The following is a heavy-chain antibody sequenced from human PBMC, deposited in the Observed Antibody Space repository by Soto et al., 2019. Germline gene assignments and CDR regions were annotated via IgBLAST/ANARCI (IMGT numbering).Heavy chain of an antibody. D-gene: IGHD1-26*01. CDR1: GYSFTSID. J-gene: IGHJ4*02. CDR3: ARGVSAGVDY. Sequence: SVKVSCRASGYSFTSIDINWVRQTAGQGLEWMGWMQPSTGRTGYAQKFQGRVTMTRDTSINTAYMELTTLTSDDTAFYYCARGVSAGVDYWGQGTLVTVSS. CDR2: MQPSTGRT. V-gene: IGHV1-8*01.